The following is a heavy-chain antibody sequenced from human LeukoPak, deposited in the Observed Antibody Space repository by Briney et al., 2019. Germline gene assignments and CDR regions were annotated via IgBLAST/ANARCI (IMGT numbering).Heavy chain of an antibody. D-gene: IGHD2/OR15-2a*01. J-gene: IGHJ4*02. Sequence: PGGSLRLSCRASGFTFGSYGIHWVRQAPGKGLEWVTFIPYDRSAKYFADSVKGRFTVSRDNSRNALSLQMNSLRVEDTAVYYCAKDFSYGIDYWGRGTLVTVSS. CDR1: GFTFGSYG. CDR3: AKDFSYGIDY. CDR2: IPYDRSAK. V-gene: IGHV3-30*02.